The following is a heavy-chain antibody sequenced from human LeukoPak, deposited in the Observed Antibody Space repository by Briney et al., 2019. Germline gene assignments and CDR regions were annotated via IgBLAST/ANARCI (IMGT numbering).Heavy chain of an antibody. J-gene: IGHJ5*02. CDR1: GGSISSGSYY. Sequence: SETLSLTCTVSGGSISSGSYYWSWIRQPAGKGLEWIGRIYTSGSTNYNPSLKSRATISVDTSKNQFSLKLSSVTAADTAVYYWARPPKSSYYGSGRRWFDPWGQGTLVTVSS. D-gene: IGHD3-10*01. CDR3: ARPPKSSYYGSGRRWFDP. V-gene: IGHV4-61*02. CDR2: IYTSGST.